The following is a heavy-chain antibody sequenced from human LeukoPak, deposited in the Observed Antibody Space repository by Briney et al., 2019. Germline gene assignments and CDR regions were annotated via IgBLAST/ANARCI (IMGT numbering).Heavy chain of an antibody. CDR1: GFTFSSYW. D-gene: IGHD3-10*01. Sequence: GGSLRLSCAASGFTFSSYWMHWVRQVPGKGLAWVSRIHSDGRSTIYADSVKDRFTISRDDAKNTLYLQMNTLRAEDTAVYYCARGGGNGEFDYWGQGTLVTVTS. J-gene: IGHJ4*02. CDR2: IHSDGRST. CDR3: ARGGGNGEFDY. V-gene: IGHV3-74*01.